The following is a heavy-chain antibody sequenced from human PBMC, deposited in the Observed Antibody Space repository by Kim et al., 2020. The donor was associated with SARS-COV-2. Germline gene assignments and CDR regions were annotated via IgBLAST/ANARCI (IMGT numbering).Heavy chain of an antibody. CDR3: ARRPSSFRATEYYFDY. J-gene: IGHJ4*02. CDR1: GGSISSSIYY. Sequence: SESLSLTCTVSGGSISSSIYYWGWIRQPQGKGLEWTGSIYDSGSTYYNSSLKRRVTISVDTYKNQFSLKLSPVTAAATAVYYCARRPSSFRATEYYFDYWGQGTLVTVSS. V-gene: IGHV4-39*01. D-gene: IGHD6-13*01. CDR2: IYDSGST.